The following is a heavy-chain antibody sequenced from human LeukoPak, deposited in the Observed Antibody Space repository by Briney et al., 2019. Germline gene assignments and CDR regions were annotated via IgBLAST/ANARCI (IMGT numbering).Heavy chain of an antibody. Sequence: SETLSLTCAVYGGSFSGYYWSWIRQPPGKGLEWIGSIYYSGSTYYNPSLKSRVTISIDTSKNQFSLKLSSVTAADTAVYYCARRVFNYYDSSGYYFRSTYAFDIWGQGTMVTVSS. CDR2: IYYSGST. CDR1: GGSFSGYY. J-gene: IGHJ3*02. CDR3: ARRVFNYYDSSGYYFRSTYAFDI. D-gene: IGHD3-22*01. V-gene: IGHV4-34*01.